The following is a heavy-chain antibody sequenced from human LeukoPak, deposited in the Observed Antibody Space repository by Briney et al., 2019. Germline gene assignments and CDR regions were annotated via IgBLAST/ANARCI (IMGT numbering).Heavy chain of an antibody. V-gene: IGHV4-38-2*02. CDR3: ARGAGYCSGGSCYGVSWFDP. D-gene: IGHD2-15*01. CDR1: GYSISSGYY. J-gene: IGHJ5*02. Sequence: SETLSLTCTVSGYSISSGYYWGWIRQPPGNGLEWIGSIYHSGSTYYNPSLKSRVTISVDTSKNQFSLKLSSVTAADTAVYYCARGAGYCSGGSCYGVSWFDPWGQGTLVTVSS. CDR2: IYHSGST.